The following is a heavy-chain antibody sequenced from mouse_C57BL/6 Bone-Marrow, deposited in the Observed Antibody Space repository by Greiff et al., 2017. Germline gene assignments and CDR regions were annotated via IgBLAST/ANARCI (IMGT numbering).Heavy chain of an antibody. CDR1: GYTFTSYW. V-gene: IGHV1-69*01. J-gene: IGHJ3*01. D-gene: IGHD1-1*01. CDR3: AREGDYYGSSPFAY. Sequence: VQLQQPGAELVMPGASVKLSCKASGYTFTSYWMHWVKQRPGQGLEWIGEIDPSASYTNYNQKFKGKSTLTVDKSSSTAYMQLSSLTSEDSAGYFCAREGDYYGSSPFAYWGQGTLGTVSA. CDR2: IDPSASYT.